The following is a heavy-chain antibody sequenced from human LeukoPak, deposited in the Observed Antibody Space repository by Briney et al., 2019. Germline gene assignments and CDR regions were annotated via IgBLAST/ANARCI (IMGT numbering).Heavy chain of an antibody. CDR1: GFTFDDYA. CDR2: ISWNSGSI. Sequence: GGSLRLSCAASGFTFDDYAMHWVRQAPGKGLEWVSGISWNSGSIGYADSVKGRFTISRDNAKNSLDLQMNSLRAEDTAVYYCATVSPYYYDSSDDAFDIWGQGTMVTVSS. V-gene: IGHV3-9*01. D-gene: IGHD3-22*01. CDR3: ATVSPYYYDSSDDAFDI. J-gene: IGHJ3*02.